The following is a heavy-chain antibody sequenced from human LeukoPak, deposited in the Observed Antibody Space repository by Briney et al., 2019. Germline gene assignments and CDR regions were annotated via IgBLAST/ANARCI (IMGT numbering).Heavy chain of an antibody. J-gene: IGHJ4*02. CDR2: INSNSGGT. Sequence: ASVKVSCKASGYTFTGYFIHWVRQAPGQGFEWMGRINSNSGGTGFAQKFQGRVTMTRDTSISTAYMELSRLKSDDTALYYCAREVGFGSQVYYFDYWGRGTLVTVSS. V-gene: IGHV1-2*06. D-gene: IGHD3-16*01. CDR1: GYTFTGYF. CDR3: AREVGFGSQVYYFDY.